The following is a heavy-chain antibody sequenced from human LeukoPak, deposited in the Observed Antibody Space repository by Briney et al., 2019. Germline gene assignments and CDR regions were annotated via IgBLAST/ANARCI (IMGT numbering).Heavy chain of an antibody. Sequence: GASVKVSCKASGYTFTGYYMHWVRQAPGQGLEWMGWINPNSGGTNYAQKFQGRVTMTRDTYISTAYMELSRLRSDDTAVYYCARNFYFDSSGYYHYWGQGTLVTVSS. D-gene: IGHD3-22*01. CDR1: GYTFTGYY. V-gene: IGHV1-2*02. CDR3: ARNFYFDSSGYYHY. J-gene: IGHJ4*02. CDR2: INPNSGGT.